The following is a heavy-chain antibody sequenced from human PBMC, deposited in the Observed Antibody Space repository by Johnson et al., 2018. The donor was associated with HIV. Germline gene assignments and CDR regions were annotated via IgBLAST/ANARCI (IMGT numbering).Heavy chain of an antibody. CDR3: AKAGDSSGRDAFDI. CDR1: GFTFDDYG. J-gene: IGHJ3*02. CDR2: ISYDGSNK. D-gene: IGHD3-22*01. Sequence: QVQVVESGGGVVRPGGSLRLSCAASGFTFDDYGMSWVRQAPGKGLEWVAVISYDGSNKYYADSVKGRFTISRDNSKNSLYLQMNSLRAEDTALYYCAKAGDSSGRDAFDIWGQGTMVTVSS. V-gene: IGHV3-30*18.